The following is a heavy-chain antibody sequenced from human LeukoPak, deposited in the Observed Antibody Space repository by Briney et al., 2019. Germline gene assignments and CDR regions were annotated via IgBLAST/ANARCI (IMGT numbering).Heavy chain of an antibody. D-gene: IGHD3-22*01. CDR1: GYTFTSYG. V-gene: IGHV1-18*01. Sequence: EASVKVSCKASGYTFTSYGISWVRQAPGQGLEWMGWISAYNGNTNYAQKLQGRVTMTTDTSASTAYMELRSLRSDDTAVYYCARDGGYDSILPPNDYWGQGTLVTVSS. J-gene: IGHJ4*02. CDR2: ISAYNGNT. CDR3: ARDGGYDSILPPNDY.